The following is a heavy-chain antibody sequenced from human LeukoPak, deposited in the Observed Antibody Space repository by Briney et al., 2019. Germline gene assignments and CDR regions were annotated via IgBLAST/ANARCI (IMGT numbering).Heavy chain of an antibody. V-gene: IGHV1-69*01. CDR3: AGDLDIVVVPARPWAFDI. CDR1: GDTFSSYA. CDR2: IIPIFGTA. D-gene: IGHD2-2*03. J-gene: IGHJ3*02. Sequence: GASVKVSCKASGDTFSSYAINWVRQAPGQGLEWMGGIIPIFGTANYAQKFQGRVTITADESASTAYMELSSLRSEDTAVYYCAGDLDIVVVPARPWAFDIWGQGTMVTVSS.